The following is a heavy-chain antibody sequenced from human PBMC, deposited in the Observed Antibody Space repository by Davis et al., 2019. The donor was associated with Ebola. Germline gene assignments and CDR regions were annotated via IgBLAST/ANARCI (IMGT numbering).Heavy chain of an antibody. CDR2: INPSGGST. D-gene: IGHD3-10*01. Sequence: AASVKVSCKASGYTFINFYMHWVRQAHGQGLEWRGIINPSGGSTSYAQKFQGRVTMTRDTSTSTVYMELSSLRSEDTAVYYCARDLGGSGSYPFDYWGQGTLVTVSS. CDR1: GYTFINFY. V-gene: IGHV1-46*01. CDR3: ARDLGGSGSYPFDY. J-gene: IGHJ4*02.